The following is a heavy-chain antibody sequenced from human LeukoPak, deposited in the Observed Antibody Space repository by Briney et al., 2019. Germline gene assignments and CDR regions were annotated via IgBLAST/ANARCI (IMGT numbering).Heavy chain of an antibody. Sequence: SETLSLTCAVYGGSFSGYYWSWIRQPPGKGLEWIGEINHSGSTNYNPSLKSRVTISVDTSKNQFSLKLSSVTAADTAVYYRAGLTGTMSDWGQGTLVTVSS. CDR3: AGLTGTMSD. CDR1: GGSFSGYY. D-gene: IGHD1-7*01. J-gene: IGHJ4*02. V-gene: IGHV4-34*01. CDR2: INHSGST.